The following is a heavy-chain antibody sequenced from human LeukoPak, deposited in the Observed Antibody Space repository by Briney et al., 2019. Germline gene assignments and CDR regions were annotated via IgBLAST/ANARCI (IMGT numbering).Heavy chain of an antibody. D-gene: IGHD3-22*01. CDR1: GFTFSSYS. Sequence: PGGSLRLSCAASGFTFSSYSMNWVRQAPGKGLEWVSSISSSSSYIYYADSVKGRFTISRDNAKNSLYLQMNSLRAEDTAVYYCARERGAITMIEYYYYYMDVWGKGTTVTISS. CDR3: ARERGAITMIEYYYYYMDV. CDR2: ISSSSSYI. J-gene: IGHJ6*03. V-gene: IGHV3-21*01.